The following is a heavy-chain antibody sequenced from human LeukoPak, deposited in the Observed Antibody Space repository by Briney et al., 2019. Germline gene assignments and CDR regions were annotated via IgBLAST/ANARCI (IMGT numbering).Heavy chain of an antibody. D-gene: IGHD3-10*01. Sequence: PGGSLRLSCAASGFTFSSYGMHWVRQAPGEGLEWVAFISFDGSNKYYADSVKGRFTISRDKSENTVYLQMNSLRAADTAVYYCAKSSASGNYSYYGMDVWGQGTTVTLSS. J-gene: IGHJ6*02. CDR3: AKSSASGNYSYYGMDV. CDR1: GFTFSSYG. V-gene: IGHV3-30*18. CDR2: ISFDGSNK.